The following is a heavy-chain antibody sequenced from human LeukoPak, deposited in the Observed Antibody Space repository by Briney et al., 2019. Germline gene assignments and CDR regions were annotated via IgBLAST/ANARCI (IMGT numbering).Heavy chain of an antibody. CDR2: ISYDGSNK. Sequence: GGSLRLSCVASGFTFSSYGMHWVRQAPGKGLEWVAVISYDGSNKYYADSVKGRFTISRDNSKNTLYLQMNSLRAEDTAVYYCAKALHIYYYYGMDVWGQGTTVTVSS. CDR1: GFTFSSYG. CDR3: AKALHIYYYYGMDV. D-gene: IGHD2-21*01. J-gene: IGHJ6*02. V-gene: IGHV3-30*18.